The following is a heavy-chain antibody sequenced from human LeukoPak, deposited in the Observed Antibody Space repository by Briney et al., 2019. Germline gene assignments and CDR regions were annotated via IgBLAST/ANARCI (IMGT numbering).Heavy chain of an antibody. CDR3: ARLGDYYGSGANWFDP. CDR2: IYPGDSDT. J-gene: IGHJ5*02. V-gene: IGHV5-51*01. CDR1: GSRFTSYW. Sequence: GESLQISCQGSGSRFTSYWIGWVRQLPGKGLEWMGIIYPGDSDTRYSPSFQGQVTISADKSISTAYMQWSSLKASDTAMYYCARLGDYYGSGANWFDPWGQGTLVTVSS. D-gene: IGHD3-10*01.